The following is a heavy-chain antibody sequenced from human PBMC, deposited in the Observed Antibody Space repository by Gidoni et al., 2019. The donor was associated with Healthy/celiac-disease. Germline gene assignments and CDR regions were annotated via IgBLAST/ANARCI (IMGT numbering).Heavy chain of an antibody. CDR2: IYYSGST. CDR3: AREAGYCSSTSCSMGAFDI. V-gene: IGHV4-31*03. CDR1: GGSISSGGYY. J-gene: IGHJ3*02. Sequence: QVQLQESGPGLVKPSQTLSLTCTVAGGSISSGGYYWSWIRQHPGNGLEWIGYIYYSGSTYYNPSLKIRVTISVDTSKNQFSLKLSSVTAADTAVYSCAREAGYCSSTSCSMGAFDIWGQGTMVTVSS. D-gene: IGHD2-2*01.